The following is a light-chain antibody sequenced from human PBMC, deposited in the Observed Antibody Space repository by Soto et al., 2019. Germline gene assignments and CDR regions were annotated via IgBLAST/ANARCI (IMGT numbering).Light chain of an antibody. CDR3: SSFTSSMTTA. J-gene: IGLJ1*01. CDR2: DVT. Sequence: QSVLTQPASVSGSPGQSITISCTGTSSDIGGYNSVSWYQQHPGKAPKLILYDVTDRPSGVSYRFSGSKSGNTASLTISGLHAADEAAYFCSSFTSSMTTAFGSGTELTVL. V-gene: IGLV2-14*01. CDR1: SSDIGGYNS.